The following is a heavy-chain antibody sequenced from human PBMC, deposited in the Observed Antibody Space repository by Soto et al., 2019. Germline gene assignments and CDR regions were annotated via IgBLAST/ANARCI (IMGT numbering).Heavy chain of an antibody. D-gene: IGHD6-6*01. CDR1: GYTFTSYD. Sequence: QVQLVQSGAEVKKPGASVKVSCKASGYTFTSYDINWVRQATGQGLAWMGWMNPNSGNTGYAQKFQGRVTMTRNTSISTAYMELSRLRSEDTAVYYCARGGSSSGYYYYGMDVWGQGTTVTVS. V-gene: IGHV1-8*01. CDR3: ARGGSSSGYYYYGMDV. CDR2: MNPNSGNT. J-gene: IGHJ6*02.